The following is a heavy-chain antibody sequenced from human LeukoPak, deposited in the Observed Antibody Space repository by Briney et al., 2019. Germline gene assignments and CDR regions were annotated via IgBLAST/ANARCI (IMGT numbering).Heavy chain of an antibody. CDR2: IYHSGST. V-gene: IGHV4-38-2*01. CDR1: GYSISSGYY. CDR3: ARHGYYDILTGYYIGDAFDI. Sequence: SETLSLTCAVSGYSISSGYYWGWIRQPPGKGLEWIGSIYHSGSTYYNPSLKSRVTISVDTSKNQFSLKLSSVTAADTAVYYCARHGYYDILTGYYIGDAFDIWGQGTMVTVSS. J-gene: IGHJ3*02. D-gene: IGHD3-9*01.